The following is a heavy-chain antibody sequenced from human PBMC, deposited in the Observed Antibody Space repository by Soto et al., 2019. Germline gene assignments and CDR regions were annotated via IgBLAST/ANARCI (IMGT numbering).Heavy chain of an antibody. CDR3: ARDRDVASLGTIETDYYYGMDV. V-gene: IGHV1-69*08. Sequence: QVQLVQSGAEVKKPGSSVKVSCKASGGNFRSQSISISWVRQAPGQGLEWMGRDFPVLGVANYALKFQGRIKITEHKATSTVYMDLSSLRSEDTAVYNLARDRDVASLGTIETDYYYGMDVWGQGTTVTVSS. CDR1: GGNFRSQSIS. CDR2: DFPVLGVA. D-gene: IGHD1-1*01. J-gene: IGHJ6*02.